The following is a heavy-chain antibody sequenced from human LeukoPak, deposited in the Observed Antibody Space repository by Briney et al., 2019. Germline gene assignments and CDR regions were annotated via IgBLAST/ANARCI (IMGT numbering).Heavy chain of an antibody. V-gene: IGHV1-18*01. CDR2: ISAYNGNT. J-gene: IGHJ4*02. CDR3: ARDSYDFWSGYSTIDY. Sequence: ASVKVSCKASVYTFTSYGISWVRQAPGQGLEWMGWISAYNGNTNYAQRLQGRVTMTTDTSTSTAYMELRSLRSDDTAVYYCARDSYDFWSGYSTIDYWGQGTLVTVSS. CDR1: VYTFTSYG. D-gene: IGHD3-3*01.